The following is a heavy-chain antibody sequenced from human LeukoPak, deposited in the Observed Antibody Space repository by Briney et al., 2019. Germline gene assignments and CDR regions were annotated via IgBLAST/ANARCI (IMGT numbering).Heavy chain of an antibody. CDR3: ASRAHCSGGSCYGNWFDP. V-gene: IGHV4-59*11. CDR1: GASISSHY. CDR2: ISYSGIT. D-gene: IGHD2-15*01. J-gene: IGHJ5*02. Sequence: SETLSLTCTVSGASISSHYWSWIRQSPGKGLEWIGYISYSGITNYNPSLKSRVTISVDTSMNHFSLRLSSVTAADTAVYYCASRAHCSGGSCYGNWFDPWGQGTLVTVSS.